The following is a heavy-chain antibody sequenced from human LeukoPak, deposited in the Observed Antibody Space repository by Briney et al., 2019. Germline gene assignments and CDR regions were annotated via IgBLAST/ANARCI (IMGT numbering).Heavy chain of an antibody. J-gene: IGHJ3*02. D-gene: IGHD3-10*01. CDR1: GFTFSSYG. V-gene: IGHV3-23*01. CDR3: AKVFDRLYGSGIGAFDI. CDR2: ISGSGGST. Sequence: GGSLRLSCAASGFTFSSYGMSWVRQAPGKGLEWVSAISGSGGSTYYADSVKGRFTISRDNSKNTLYLQMNSLRAEDTAVYYCAKVFDRLYGSGIGAFDIWGQGTMVTVSS.